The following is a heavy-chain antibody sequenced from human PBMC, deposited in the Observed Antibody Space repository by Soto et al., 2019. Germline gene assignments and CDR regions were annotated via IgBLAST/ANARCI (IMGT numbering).Heavy chain of an antibody. CDR1: GFTFSIYA. CDR2: SSSNGGDT. V-gene: IGHV3-64D*08. CDR3: VKIFEWGIASAVIYDS. D-gene: IGHD6-13*01. Sequence: EVQLVESGGGLVQPGGSLRLSCSASGFTFSIYAMHWVRQAPGRGLEFVSAINSSSNGGDTYYADSVKGRFTITREKSKNTLYLQMNSLRAEDTAVYSCVKIFEWGIASAVIYDSWGQGTLVTVSS. J-gene: IGHJ4*02.